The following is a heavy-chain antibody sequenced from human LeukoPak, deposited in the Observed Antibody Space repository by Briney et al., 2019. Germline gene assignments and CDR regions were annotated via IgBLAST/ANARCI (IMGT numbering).Heavy chain of an antibody. Sequence: GGSLRLSCAASGFTFSSYAMHWVRQAPGKGLEWVAVISYDGSNKYYADSVKGRFTISRDNSKNTLYLQMNSLRAEDTAVYYCPRPASAAGPIHPNWFDPWGQGTLVTVSS. CDR1: GFTFSSYA. D-gene: IGHD6-13*01. V-gene: IGHV3-30*04. J-gene: IGHJ5*02. CDR2: ISYDGSNK. CDR3: PRPASAAGPIHPNWFDP.